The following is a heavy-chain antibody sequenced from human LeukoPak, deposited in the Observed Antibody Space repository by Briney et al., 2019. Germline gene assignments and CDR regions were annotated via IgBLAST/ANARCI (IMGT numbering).Heavy chain of an antibody. Sequence: GGSLRLSCAASGFTFSSYAMSWVRQAPGKGLEWVSAISGSGGSTYYADSVKGRFTISRDDSKNTLFLQMNSLRAEDTAVYYCAKAPASFTTFSDYWGQGTLVTVSS. CDR3: AKAPASFTTFSDY. D-gene: IGHD3-22*01. CDR2: ISGSGGST. V-gene: IGHV3-23*01. CDR1: GFTFSSYA. J-gene: IGHJ4*02.